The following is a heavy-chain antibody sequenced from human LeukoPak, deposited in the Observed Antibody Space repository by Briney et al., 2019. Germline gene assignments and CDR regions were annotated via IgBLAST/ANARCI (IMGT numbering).Heavy chain of an antibody. J-gene: IGHJ4*02. Sequence: GGSLRLSCVASGFTFSAFALHWVRQAPGKGLEWVAAISFDENKVFYAGSVTGRFTISRDNSKSTLYLQLNSLRAEDTAIYYCAKGIDSTGYYPFDYWGQGTLVTVSS. CDR1: GFTFSAFA. V-gene: IGHV3-30-3*01. CDR2: ISFDENKV. D-gene: IGHD3-22*01. CDR3: AKGIDSTGYYPFDY.